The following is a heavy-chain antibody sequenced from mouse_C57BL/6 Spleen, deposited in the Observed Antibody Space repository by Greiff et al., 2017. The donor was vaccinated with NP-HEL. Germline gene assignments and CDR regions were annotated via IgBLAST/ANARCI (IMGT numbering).Heavy chain of an antibody. CDR1: GFTFSDYG. CDR2: ISSGSSTI. J-gene: IGHJ3*01. V-gene: IGHV5-17*01. Sequence: EVQLQESGGGLVKPGGSLKLSCAASGFTFSDYGMHWVRQAPEKGLEWVAYISSGSSTIYYADTVKGRFTISRDNAKNTLFLQMTSLRSEDTAMYYCAALGPFAYWGQGTLVTVSA. D-gene: IGHD4-1*01. CDR3: AALGPFAY.